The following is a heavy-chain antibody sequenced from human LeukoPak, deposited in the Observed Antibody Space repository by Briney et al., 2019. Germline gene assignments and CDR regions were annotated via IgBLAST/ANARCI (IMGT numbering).Heavy chain of an antibody. V-gene: IGHV3-30*18. CDR3: AKGVRGVIAYYFDY. D-gene: IGHD3-10*01. J-gene: IGHJ4*02. CDR2: ISSDGSDK. Sequence: GGSLRLSCAASGFTFSSYVMHWVRQAPGKGLEWVAVISSDGSDKYYADSGKGRFTISRDNCKNLLYLQMNSLRAEDTAVYYCAKGVRGVIAYYFDYWGQGTLVTVSS. CDR1: GFTFSSYV.